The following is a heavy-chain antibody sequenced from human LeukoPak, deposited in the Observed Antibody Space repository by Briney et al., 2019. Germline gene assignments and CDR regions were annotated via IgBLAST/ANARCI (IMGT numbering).Heavy chain of an antibody. CDR1: GFTFGDYA. J-gene: IGHJ4*02. V-gene: IGHV3-49*04. Sequence: GGSLRLSCTASGFTFGDYAMSWVHQAPGKGLEWVGFIRSKAYGGTTEYAASVKGRFTISRDDSKSIAYLQMNSLKTEDTAVYYCTRDRDYDSSGYYLQGDYFDYWGQGTLVTVSS. CDR2: IRSKAYGGTT. CDR3: TRDRDYDSSGYYLQGDYFDY. D-gene: IGHD3-22*01.